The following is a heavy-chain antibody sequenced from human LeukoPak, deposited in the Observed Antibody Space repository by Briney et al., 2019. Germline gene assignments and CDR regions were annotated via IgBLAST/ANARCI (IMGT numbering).Heavy chain of an antibody. CDR3: VSFGSPFDY. CDR1: GFTFSNYG. CDR2: IHYDGTNK. D-gene: IGHD3-10*01. J-gene: IGHJ4*02. V-gene: IGHV3-30*02. Sequence: GGSLRPSCAASGFTFSNYGMHWVRQAPGKGLEWVAFIHYDGTNKYYADSMKGRFTVSRDNSKNTLFLQMNSLRAEDTAVYYCVSFGSPFDYWGQGTLVTVSS.